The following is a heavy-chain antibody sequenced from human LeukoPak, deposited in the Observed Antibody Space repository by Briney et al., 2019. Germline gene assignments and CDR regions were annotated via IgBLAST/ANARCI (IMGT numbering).Heavy chain of an antibody. Sequence: ASVKVSCKASGYTFTGYYMHWVRQAPGQGLEWMGWINPNSGGTNYAQKFQGRVTMTRDTSISTAYMELSRLRSDDTAVYYCARGTIFGVVPYYYYMDVWGKGTTVTVSS. D-gene: IGHD3-3*01. CDR2: INPNSGGT. V-gene: IGHV1-2*02. CDR3: ARGTIFGVVPYYYYMDV. CDR1: GYTFTGYY. J-gene: IGHJ6*03.